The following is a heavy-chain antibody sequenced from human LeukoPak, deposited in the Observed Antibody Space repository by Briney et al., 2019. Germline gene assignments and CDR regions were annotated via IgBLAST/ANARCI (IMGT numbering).Heavy chain of an antibody. D-gene: IGHD6-19*01. J-gene: IGHJ4*02. Sequence: SETLSLTCTVSGGSISSGSSYWSWIRQPAGKGLEWIGRIYTSGSTNYNPSLKSRVTISVDTSKNQFSLKLSSVTAADTAVYYCARGGDSSGWYADYWGQGTLVTVSS. CDR2: IYTSGST. CDR3: ARGGDSSGWYADY. V-gene: IGHV4-61*02. CDR1: GGSISSGSSY.